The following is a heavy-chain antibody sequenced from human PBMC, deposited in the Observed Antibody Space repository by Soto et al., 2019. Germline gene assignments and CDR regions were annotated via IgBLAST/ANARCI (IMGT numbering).Heavy chain of an antibody. V-gene: IGHV1-18*01. Sequence: QVRLVHSETEVKKPGASVNVSCKASGYTFTSYTISWVRQAPGQGLEWMGWISANNGNTEFAQKFQDRLTMIADTTTSTAYSELRYLRPDDTVVYYCARSHPWFDPWGQGTLVAVSS. CDR3: ARSHPWFDP. CDR2: ISANNGNT. J-gene: IGHJ5*02. CDR1: GYTFTSYT.